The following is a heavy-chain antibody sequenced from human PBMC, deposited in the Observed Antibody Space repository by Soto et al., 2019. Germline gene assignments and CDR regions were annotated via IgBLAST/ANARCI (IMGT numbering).Heavy chain of an antibody. V-gene: IGHV5-51*01. CDR3: ARHVIFDF. Sequence: PGESLKISCRCSGYNFANYWIGWARQMPGKGLEWMGIIYPGNSEARYSPSFQGQVTISADKSINTAYLQWTSLKASDTAMYYCARHVIFDFWGPGTLVTVSS. CDR2: IYPGNSEA. CDR1: GYNFANYW. J-gene: IGHJ4*02.